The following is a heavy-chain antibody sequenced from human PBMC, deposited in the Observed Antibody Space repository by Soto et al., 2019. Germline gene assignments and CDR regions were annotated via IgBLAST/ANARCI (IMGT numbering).Heavy chain of an antibody. V-gene: IGHV2-5*01. J-gene: IGHJ5*01. Sequence: SGPTLVNPTQTLTLTCTFSGFSLSASGVGVGWIRQPPGKALEWLALIYWNDDKRYSPSLKGRLTITKDTSKNQVVLAMTNMDPVDTATYYCAHSACGSDCWGWFDSWGQGTLVTVSS. CDR2: IYWNDDK. CDR1: GFSLSASGVG. D-gene: IGHD2-21*02. CDR3: AHSACGSDCWGWFDS.